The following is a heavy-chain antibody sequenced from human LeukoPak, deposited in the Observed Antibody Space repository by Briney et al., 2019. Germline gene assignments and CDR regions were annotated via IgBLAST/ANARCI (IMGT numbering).Heavy chain of an antibody. V-gene: IGHV4-34*01. CDR2: INHSGST. CDR1: GGSFSGYY. D-gene: IGHD3-16*01. CDR3: ARGWGYFDY. J-gene: IGHJ4*02. Sequence: PSETLSLTCAVYGGSFSGYYWSWIRQPPGKGLEWIGEINHSGSTNYNPSLKSRVTISVDTSKNQFSLKLCSVTAADTAVYYCARGWGYFDYWGQGTLVTVSS.